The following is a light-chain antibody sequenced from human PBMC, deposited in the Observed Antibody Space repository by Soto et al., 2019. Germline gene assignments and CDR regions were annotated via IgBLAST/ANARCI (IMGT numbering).Light chain of an antibody. CDR2: WAS. CDR3: QQYYTTPWT. CDR1: QSVLYSSNNKNY. V-gene: IGKV4-1*01. J-gene: IGKJ1*01. Sequence: IVMTQSPDSLALSLGERATINCKSSQSVLYSSNNKNYLAWYQQKPGQPPKALIYWASTRESGVPDRFSGSGSGTDFTLTISSLQAEDVAVYYCQQYYTTPWTFGQGTKVDIK.